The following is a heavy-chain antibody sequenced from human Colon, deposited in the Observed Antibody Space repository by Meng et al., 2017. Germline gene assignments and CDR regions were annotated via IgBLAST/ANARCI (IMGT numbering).Heavy chain of an antibody. CDR2: INKDGSEQ. Sequence: GGSLRLSCIVSGFTFSSYGMTWVRQAPGKGLECVANINKDGSEQYYVDFVKGRFTISRDNDKNSLHLQMDSLRAEDTAVYYCARGTLSLADWGQGMLVTVSS. CDR1: GFTFSSYG. D-gene: IGHD2-15*01. CDR3: ARGTLSLAD. V-gene: IGHV3-7*01. J-gene: IGHJ4*02.